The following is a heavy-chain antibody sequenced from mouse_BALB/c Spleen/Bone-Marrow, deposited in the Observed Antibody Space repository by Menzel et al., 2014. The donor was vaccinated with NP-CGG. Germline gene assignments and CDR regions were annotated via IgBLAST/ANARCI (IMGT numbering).Heavy chain of an antibody. J-gene: IGHJ3*01. CDR2: ISSGGSYT. D-gene: IGHD1-1*01. CDR1: GFTFSTYA. Sequence: EVQRVESGGVLVKPGGSLKLSCAASGFTFSTYAMSWVRQSPEKRLEWVAEISSGGSYTYYPDTVTGRFTISRDNAKNTLYPEMSSLRSEDTAMYYCARDGYGSSDWGQGTLVTVSA. CDR3: ARDGYGSSD. V-gene: IGHV5-9-4*01.